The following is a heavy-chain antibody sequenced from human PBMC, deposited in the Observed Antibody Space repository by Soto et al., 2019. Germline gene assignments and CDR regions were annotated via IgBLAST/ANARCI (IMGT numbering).Heavy chain of an antibody. V-gene: IGHV3-74*01. Sequence: EVQLVESGGGLVQPGGYLRLSCAASGFTFSTYWMHWVRQIPGKGLEWVSRVKSDGSSYYADPVKGRYTISRDNAWNTVYLQMTRLRAEDTALYYCARGLKNYYGIDVWGQGSTVTVSS. CDR3: ARGLKNYYGIDV. CDR1: GFTFSTYW. CDR2: VKSDGSS. J-gene: IGHJ6*02.